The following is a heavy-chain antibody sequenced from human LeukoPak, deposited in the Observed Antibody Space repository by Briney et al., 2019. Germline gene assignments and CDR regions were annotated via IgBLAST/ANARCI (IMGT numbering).Heavy chain of an antibody. CDR2: IYSGGST. Sequence: GGSLRLSCAASGFTVSSNHMSWVRQAPGKGLEWVSVIYSGGSTYYADSVKGRFTISRDNSKNTLYLQMNSLRAEDTAVYYCASHSGSWYGFDYWGQGTLVTVSS. D-gene: IGHD6-13*01. CDR1: GFTVSSNH. V-gene: IGHV3-53*01. CDR3: ASHSGSWYGFDY. J-gene: IGHJ4*02.